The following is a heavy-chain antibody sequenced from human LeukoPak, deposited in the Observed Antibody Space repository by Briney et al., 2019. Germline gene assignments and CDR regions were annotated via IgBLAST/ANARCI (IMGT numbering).Heavy chain of an antibody. V-gene: IGHV4-59*01. CDR1: GGSLSGYY. Sequence: SETLSLTCAVYGGSLSGYYWSWIRQPPGKGLEWIGNIFHSGSTNYNPSLKSRVTISVDTSKNQFSLKLNSVTAADTAIYYCARDGAVDILTGYGAFYIWGQGTMVIVS. CDR3: ARDGAVDILTGYGAFYI. CDR2: IFHSGST. J-gene: IGHJ3*02. D-gene: IGHD3-9*01.